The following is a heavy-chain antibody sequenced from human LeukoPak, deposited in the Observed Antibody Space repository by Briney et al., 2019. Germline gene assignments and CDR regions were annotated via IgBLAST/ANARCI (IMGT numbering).Heavy chain of an antibody. CDR2: ISGSGGST. D-gene: IGHD4-11*01. CDR3: AKAESKTTAYFDY. Sequence: GGSLRLSCAASGFTFSSYAMSWVRQAPGKRLEWVSAISGSGGSTYYADSVKGRFTISRDNSKNTLYLQMNSLRAEDTAVYYCAKAESKTTAYFDYWGQGTLVTVSS. CDR1: GFTFSSYA. J-gene: IGHJ4*02. V-gene: IGHV3-23*01.